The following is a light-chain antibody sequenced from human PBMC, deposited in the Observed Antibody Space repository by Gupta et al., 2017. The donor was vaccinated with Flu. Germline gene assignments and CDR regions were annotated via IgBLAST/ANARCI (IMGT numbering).Light chain of an antibody. J-gene: IGLJ7*01. CDR3: GSWDNRLAAAV. Sequence: NSSTGNDYVSCHQQPPATTPNLLIYDNNQRPSGIPHLSSGSNSGTSATLGITGLPAEDEADYYCGSWDNRLAAAVFGGGTQLTVL. V-gene: IGLV1-51*01. CDR1: NSSTGNDY. CDR2: DNN.